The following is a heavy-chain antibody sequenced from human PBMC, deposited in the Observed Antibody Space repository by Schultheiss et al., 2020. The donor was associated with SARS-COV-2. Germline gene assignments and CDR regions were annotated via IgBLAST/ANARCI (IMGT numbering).Heavy chain of an antibody. J-gene: IGHJ4*02. D-gene: IGHD6-6*01. CDR3: TTDLEVVPGIAARPVDY. CDR2: INSDGSST. V-gene: IGHV3-74*01. Sequence: GGSLRLSCAASGFTFSSYWMHWVRQAPGKGLVWVSRINSDGSSTSYADSVKGRFTISRDNAKNTLYLQMNSLRAEDTAVYYCTTDLEVVPGIAARPVDYWGQGTLVTVSS. CDR1: GFTFSSYW.